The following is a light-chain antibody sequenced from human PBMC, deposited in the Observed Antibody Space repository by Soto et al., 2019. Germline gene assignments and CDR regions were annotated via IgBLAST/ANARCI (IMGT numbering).Light chain of an antibody. CDR1: QSVGSNY. CDR3: QQYATTPFT. Sequence: EIVLTQSPGTLSLSLGERATVYCRASQSVGSNYLAWYQRKPGQAPRLLIYGASSRATGIPDRFSGSGSGTDFTLTISRLEPEDFSVYYCQQYATTPFTFGPGTKVDIK. CDR2: GAS. V-gene: IGKV3-20*01. J-gene: IGKJ3*01.